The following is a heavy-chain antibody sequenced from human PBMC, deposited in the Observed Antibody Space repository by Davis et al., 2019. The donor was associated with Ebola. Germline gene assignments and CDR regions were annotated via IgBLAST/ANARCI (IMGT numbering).Heavy chain of an antibody. V-gene: IGHV1-18*01. J-gene: IGHJ3*02. CDR3: ARDPYYYDSSGYYWNDAFDI. D-gene: IGHD3-22*01. CDR2: ISAYKGDT. Sequence: VSVKVSCKASGYTFASYGVNWVRQAPGHGLEWMGWISAYKGDTNYAKDFQDRVTMTTDTSTSAAYMELRSLRSDDTAVYYCARDPYYYDSSGYYWNDAFDIWGQGTMVTVSS. CDR1: GYTFASYG.